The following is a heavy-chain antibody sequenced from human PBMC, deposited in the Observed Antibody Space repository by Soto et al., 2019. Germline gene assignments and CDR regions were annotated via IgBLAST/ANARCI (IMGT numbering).Heavy chain of an antibody. V-gene: IGHV4-59*08. J-gene: IGHJ4*02. CDR3: ARRHRSSWVFDY. CDR1: GGSISSYY. CDR2: IYDSGST. Sequence: SEPLSLTCTVSGGSISSYYWSWIRQPPGKGLEWIGYIYDSGSTNNNPSLKSRVTISVDTSKNHFSLKLSSVTAADTAVYYCARRHRSSWVFDYWGQGTLVTVSS. D-gene: IGHD6-13*01.